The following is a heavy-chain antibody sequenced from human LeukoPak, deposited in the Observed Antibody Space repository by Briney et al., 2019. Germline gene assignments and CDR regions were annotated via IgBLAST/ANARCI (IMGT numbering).Heavy chain of an antibody. D-gene: IGHD3-16*01. CDR1: GGTFSSYT. CDR2: IIPILGIA. V-gene: IGHV1-69*02. J-gene: IGHJ4*02. CDR3: ASGGGFDY. Sequence: ASVKVSCKASGGTFSSYTISWVRQAPGQGLEWMVRIIPILGIANYAQKLQGRVTITADKSTSTAYMELSSLRSEDTAVYYCASGGGFDYWGQGTLVTVSS.